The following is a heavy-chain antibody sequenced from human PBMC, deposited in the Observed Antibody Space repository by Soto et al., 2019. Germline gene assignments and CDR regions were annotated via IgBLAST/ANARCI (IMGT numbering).Heavy chain of an antibody. CDR1: GFSFSSYW. J-gene: IGHJ4*02. V-gene: IGHV3-7*01. CDR2: IKEDGSDK. Sequence: EVQLVESGGGLVQPGGSLRLSCAASGFSFSSYWMSWVRQAPGRGLGWVANIKEDGSDKHYVDSVKGRFTISRHNAKNSLYLQMSSLRAEDTVVYYCARGYYWGQGNLVAVSS. CDR3: ARGYY.